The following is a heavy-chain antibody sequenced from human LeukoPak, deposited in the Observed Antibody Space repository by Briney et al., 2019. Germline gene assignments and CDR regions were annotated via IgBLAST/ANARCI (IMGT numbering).Heavy chain of an antibody. CDR2: LWYDGSNK. D-gene: IGHD2-15*01. J-gene: IGHJ6*04. CDR1: GFTFSSYG. Sequence: GRSLRLSCAASGFTFSSYGMHWVRQAPGKGLGWGAVLWYDGSNKYYADSVKGRFTISRDNSKNTLYLQMNSLRAEDTAVYYCARGVVGARDYYYYGMDVWGKGTTVTVSS. V-gene: IGHV3-33*01. CDR3: ARGVVGARDYYYYGMDV.